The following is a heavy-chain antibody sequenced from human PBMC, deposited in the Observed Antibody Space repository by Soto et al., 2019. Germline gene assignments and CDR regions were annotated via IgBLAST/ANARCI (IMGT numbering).Heavy chain of an antibody. CDR3: ARGCSSASCYYY. CDR1: GFDFSRYA. Sequence: EVQLLESGGGLVQPGGSLRLSCAASGFDFSRYAMGWVRQAPGKGLEWVSGITARYGTTYYADSVKGRFTISRDDSKNALHLLMNSLRAEDTAVYYCARGCSSASCYYYWGQGTLVTVSS. CDR2: ITARYGTT. D-gene: IGHD2-2*01. J-gene: IGHJ4*02. V-gene: IGHV3-23*01.